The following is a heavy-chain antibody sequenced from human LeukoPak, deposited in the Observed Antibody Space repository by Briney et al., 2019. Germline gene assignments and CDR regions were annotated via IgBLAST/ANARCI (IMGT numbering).Heavy chain of an antibody. V-gene: IGHV5-10-1*01. CDR2: IDPSDSYN. D-gene: IGHD3-10*01. Sequence: GESLKISCKGSGYSFPSYWISRVRQMPGPGLEWMGRIDPSDSYNNYSPSFPGHVTISADRSSSTACLHWSSLKAPDTTMYYCAILYGSGEYNWFVPWGQGTLGTVSS. CDR3: AILYGSGEYNWFVP. CDR1: GYSFPSYW. J-gene: IGHJ5*02.